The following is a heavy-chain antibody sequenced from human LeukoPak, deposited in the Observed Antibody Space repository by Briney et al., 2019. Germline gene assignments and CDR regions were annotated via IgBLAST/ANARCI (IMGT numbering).Heavy chain of an antibody. CDR3: ARIPNQSKYSIGNY. V-gene: IGHV4-31*03. J-gene: IGHJ4*02. CDR1: GGSISSGGYY. D-gene: IGHD1-14*01. Sequence: SETLSLTCTVSGGSISSGGYYWSWIRQHPGKGLEWIGYIYYSGSTYYNPSLKGRVTISVDTSKNQFSLKLSSVTAADTAVYYCARIPNQSKYSIGNYWGQGTLVTVSS. CDR2: IYYSGST.